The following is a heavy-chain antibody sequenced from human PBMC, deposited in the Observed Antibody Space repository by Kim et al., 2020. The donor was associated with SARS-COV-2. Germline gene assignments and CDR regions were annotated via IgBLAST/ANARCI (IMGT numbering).Heavy chain of an antibody. CDR2: ISSSGSYV. CDR3: ALVPFGDLSAYYF. D-gene: IGHD3-10*01. Sequence: GGSLRLSCAASGFTFSDYYMTWIRQAPGKGLEWVSYISSSGSYVNYADSVKGRFTISRDNAKNSLYLQITSLRADDTVPYYCALVPFGDLSAYYF. J-gene: IGHJ4*01. CDR1: GFTFSDYY. V-gene: IGHV3-11*01.